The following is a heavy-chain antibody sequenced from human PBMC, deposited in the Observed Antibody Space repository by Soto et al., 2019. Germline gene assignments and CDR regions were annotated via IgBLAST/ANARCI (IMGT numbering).Heavy chain of an antibody. D-gene: IGHD3-10*01. Sequence: SETLSLTCTVYGGSFSGYYWSWIRQPPGKGLEWIGEINHSGSTNYNPSLKSRVTISVDTSKNQFSLKLSSVTAADTAVYYCARVSGIYYYGMDVWGQGTTVTVSS. J-gene: IGHJ6*02. CDR2: INHSGST. V-gene: IGHV4-34*01. CDR1: GGSFSGYY. CDR3: ARVSGIYYYGMDV.